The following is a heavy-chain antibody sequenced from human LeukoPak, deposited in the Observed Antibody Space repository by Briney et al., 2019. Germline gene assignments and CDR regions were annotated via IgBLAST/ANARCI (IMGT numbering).Heavy chain of an antibody. J-gene: IGHJ5*02. D-gene: IGHD2-2*01. CDR1: GGSISSYY. CDR2: IYISGST. Sequence: SETLSLTCTVSGGSISSYYWSWIRQPARKGLEWIGRIYISGSTNYNPSLKSRVTMSVDTSKNQFSLRLSSVTAADTAVYYCARQIGGHQLLNWFDPWGKGTLVTVSS. V-gene: IGHV4-4*07. CDR3: ARQIGGHQLLNWFDP.